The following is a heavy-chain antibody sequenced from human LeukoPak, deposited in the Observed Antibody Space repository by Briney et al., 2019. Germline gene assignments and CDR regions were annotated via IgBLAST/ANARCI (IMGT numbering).Heavy chain of an antibody. CDR2: INPNSGGT. D-gene: IGHD2-2*01. CDR3: ATITPAAMIYFDY. CDR1: GYTFTGYY. V-gene: IGHV1-2*02. J-gene: IGHJ4*02. Sequence: ASVKVSCKASGYTFTGYYMHWVRQAPGQELEWMGWINPNSGGTNYAQKFQGRVTMTRDTSISTAYMELSRLRSDDTAVYYCATITPAAMIYFDYWGQGTLVTVSS.